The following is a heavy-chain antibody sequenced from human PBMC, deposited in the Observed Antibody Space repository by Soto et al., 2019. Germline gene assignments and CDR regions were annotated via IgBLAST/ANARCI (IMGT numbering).Heavy chain of an antibody. Sequence: ASVKVSCKASGYTFTSYAMHWVRQAPGQRLEWMGWINAGNGNTKYSQKFQGRVTITRDTSASTAYMELSSLRSEDTAVYYCARDRGSRGWTEYYFDYWGQGTLVTVSS. CDR2: INAGNGNT. CDR3: ARDRGSRGWTEYYFDY. CDR1: GYTFTSYA. D-gene: IGHD6-19*01. V-gene: IGHV1-3*01. J-gene: IGHJ4*02.